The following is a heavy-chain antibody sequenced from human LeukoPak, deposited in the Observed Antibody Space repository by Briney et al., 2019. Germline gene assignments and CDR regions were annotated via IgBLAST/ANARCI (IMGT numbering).Heavy chain of an antibody. Sequence: SQTLSLTCTVSGDSISAGNYYWSWIRQPAGKGLEWVGRAYDTGSTWHSPSLKDRVTISIDTSKNQFSLNLKSVTAADTALYFCARIVGSGGSSSGWYDFWGPGILVSVSS. CDR3: ARIVGSGGSSSGWYDF. V-gene: IGHV4-61*02. D-gene: IGHD6-19*01. J-gene: IGHJ4*02. CDR1: GDSISAGNYY. CDR2: AYDTGST.